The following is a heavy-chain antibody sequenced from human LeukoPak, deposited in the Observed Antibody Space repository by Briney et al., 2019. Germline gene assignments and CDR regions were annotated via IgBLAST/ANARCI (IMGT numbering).Heavy chain of an antibody. CDR2: IYYNGST. D-gene: IGHD3-22*01. CDR1: GGSMSDYY. Sequence: WETLSLTCTVSGGSMSDYYWSWIRQPPGKGLEWIGYIYYNGSTNYNPSLKGRVTISIDTSKNQFSLKLSSVTAADTALYYCARDYTMTHASDIWGQGTLVTVSS. V-gene: IGHV4-59*01. CDR3: ARDYTMTHASDI. J-gene: IGHJ3*02.